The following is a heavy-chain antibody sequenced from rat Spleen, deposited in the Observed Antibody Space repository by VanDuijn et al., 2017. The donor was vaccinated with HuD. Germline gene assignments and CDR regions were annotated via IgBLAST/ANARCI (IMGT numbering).Heavy chain of an antibody. D-gene: IGHD1-9*01. V-gene: IGHV5-29*01. CDR2: ISYDGSYT. J-gene: IGHJ3*01. CDR1: GFTFSDYY. Sequence: EVQLVESDGGLVQPGRSLKLSCAASGFTFSDYYMAWVRQAPTKGLEWVATISYDGSYTYYRDSVKGRFTLSRDNTRNTLYLQMDGLKSEDTATYYCVTTYFGYGYFDYWGQGTLVTVSS. CDR3: VTTYFGYGYFDY.